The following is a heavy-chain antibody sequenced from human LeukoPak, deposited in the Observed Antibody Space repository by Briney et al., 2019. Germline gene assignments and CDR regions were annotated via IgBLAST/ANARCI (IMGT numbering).Heavy chain of an antibody. Sequence: GGSLRLSRAASGFSLSKYAMRWLPQAPGKGLEWVSDISGSGRGTYYADSVKGRFTISRDNAKNSLYLQMNSLRPDDTAVYFCAGAGGGWYSDYWGQGTLVTVSS. J-gene: IGHJ4*02. CDR3: AGAGGGWYSDY. CDR1: GFSLSKYA. D-gene: IGHD2-15*01. V-gene: IGHV3-23*01. CDR2: ISGSGRGT.